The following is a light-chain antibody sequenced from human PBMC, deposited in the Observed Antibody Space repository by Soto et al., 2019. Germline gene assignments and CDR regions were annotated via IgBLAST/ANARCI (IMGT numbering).Light chain of an antibody. J-gene: IGKJ2*01. V-gene: IGKV3-15*01. Sequence: EIVVTQSPATLSVSPGERATLSCRASQSVSSNLAWYQQNPGQAPRLLIYGASTRATGVPARFSGSGSGTEFTLTISSLQSGDFAVYYCQQYNNWFTFGQGTKLEIK. CDR2: GAS. CDR3: QQYNNWFT. CDR1: QSVSSN.